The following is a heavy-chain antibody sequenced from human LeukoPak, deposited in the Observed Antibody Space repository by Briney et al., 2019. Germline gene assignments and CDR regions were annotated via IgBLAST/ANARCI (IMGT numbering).Heavy chain of an antibody. CDR3: ARGKSSVWPVGLCMDV. D-gene: IGHD6-19*01. J-gene: IGHJ6*02. V-gene: IGHV1-2*02. CDR1: GYTFTDCY. Sequence: GASVKVSCKASGYTFTDCYIHWVRQAPGQGLEWVGWVNPISGGTNSAQKFQGRVTMARDTSISTAYMELSSLKSEDTAVYYCARGKSSVWPVGLCMDVWGQGTTVTVSS. CDR2: VNPISGGT.